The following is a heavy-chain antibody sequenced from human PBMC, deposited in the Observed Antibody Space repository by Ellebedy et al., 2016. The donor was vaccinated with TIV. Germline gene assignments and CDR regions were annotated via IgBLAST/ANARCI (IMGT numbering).Heavy chain of an antibody. CDR1: GFTFRGYA. Sequence: PGGSLRLSCAASGFTFRGYAISWVRQAPGKGLEWVSGITSGHTTYYAASVKGRFTISRDNSRSTLYLQMNSLRAEDTAVYYCAKDKVFGDSKWEIDVWGQGTAVTVSS. D-gene: IGHD4-17*01. V-gene: IGHV3-23*01. CDR2: ITSGHTT. CDR3: AKDKVFGDSKWEIDV. J-gene: IGHJ6*02.